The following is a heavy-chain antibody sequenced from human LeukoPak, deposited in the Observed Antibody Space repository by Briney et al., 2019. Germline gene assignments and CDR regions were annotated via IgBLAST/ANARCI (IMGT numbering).Heavy chain of an antibody. V-gene: IGHV1-2*02. CDR3: ARNGPSEDDAFDI. CDR1: GYTFTAYY. CDR2: MNPSSGVT. Sequence: ASVKVSCKASGYTFTAYYIHWVRQAPGQGLEWMGWMNPSSGVTNYAQSFQGRVTMTRDTSISTAYMEVSSLRSEDTDVYYCARNGPSEDDAFDIWGQGTMVTVSS. J-gene: IGHJ3*02. D-gene: IGHD2-8*01.